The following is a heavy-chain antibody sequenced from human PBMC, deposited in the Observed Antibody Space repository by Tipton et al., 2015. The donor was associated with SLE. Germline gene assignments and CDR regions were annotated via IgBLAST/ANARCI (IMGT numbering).Heavy chain of an antibody. CDR3: ARLQYIFGGMDV. CDR1: GGSFSGNY. Sequence: LVKPTETLSLTCAVFGGSFSGNYWIWIRQTPGKGLEWIGEINHRGGTNLNPSLESRVSVSKDTSKNQFSLKLTSVTAADTAVYYCARLQYIFGGMDVWGEGTTVTVSS. CDR2: INHRGGT. D-gene: IGHD3-3*01. V-gene: IGHV4-34*01. J-gene: IGHJ6*04.